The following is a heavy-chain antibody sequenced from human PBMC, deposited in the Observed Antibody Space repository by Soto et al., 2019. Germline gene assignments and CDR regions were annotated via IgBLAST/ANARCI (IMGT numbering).Heavy chain of an antibody. Sequence: LSLRCGVAGGSRSSSKWWSWIRKPPGKGLEGIGEIYHSGSTNYNPSLKSRVTISVDKSKNQFSLKLSSVTAADTAVYYCARAGRGYCSGGSCYSGLHGMDVWGQGTTVTGSS. CDR3: ARAGRGYCSGGSCYSGLHGMDV. CDR1: GGSRSSSKW. J-gene: IGHJ6*02. CDR2: IYHSGST. D-gene: IGHD2-15*01. V-gene: IGHV4-4*02.